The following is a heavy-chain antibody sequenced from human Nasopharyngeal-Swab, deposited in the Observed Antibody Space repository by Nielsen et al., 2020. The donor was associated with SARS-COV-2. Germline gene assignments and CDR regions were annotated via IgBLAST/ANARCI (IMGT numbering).Heavy chain of an antibody. V-gene: IGHV3-23*01. CDR2: ISGSGGST. Sequence: LSLTCAASGFTFSSYAMSWVRQAPGKGLEWVSAISGSGGSTYYADSVKGRLTISRDNSKNTLYLQMNSLRAEDTAVYYCAKICGGSGGSCSLDYWGQGTLVTVSS. J-gene: IGHJ4*02. CDR1: GFTFSSYA. D-gene: IGHD2-15*01. CDR3: AKICGGSGGSCSLDY.